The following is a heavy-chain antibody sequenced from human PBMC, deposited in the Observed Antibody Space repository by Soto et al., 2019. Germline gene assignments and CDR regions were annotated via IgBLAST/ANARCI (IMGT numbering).Heavy chain of an antibody. J-gene: IGHJ6*02. V-gene: IGHV4-31*03. Sequence: QVQLQESGPGLVKPSQTLSLTCTVSGASISTGGYYWSWIRQHPGKGLEWIGYIYYSGSTYYNPSRKSRVTISGDTSKNQFSLKLSSVTAADTAVYSCAREGPPGYGMDVWGQGTTVTVSS. CDR3: AREGPPGYGMDV. CDR2: IYYSGST. CDR1: GASISTGGYY.